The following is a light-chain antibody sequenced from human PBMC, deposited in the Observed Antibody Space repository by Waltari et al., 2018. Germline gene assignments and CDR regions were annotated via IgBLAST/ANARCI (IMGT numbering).Light chain of an antibody. CDR2: SNN. V-gene: IGLV1-44*01. CDR3: AAWDDSLNGLYV. CDR1: SSNIGSNT. J-gene: IGLJ1*01. Sequence: QSVLTPPPSASGTPGQRVTISCSGSSSNIGSNTENWYQHLPGPAPKLLSYSNNQRPSGVPDRFSGSKSGTSASLAISGLQSEDEADYYCAAWDDSLNGLYVFGTGTKVTVL.